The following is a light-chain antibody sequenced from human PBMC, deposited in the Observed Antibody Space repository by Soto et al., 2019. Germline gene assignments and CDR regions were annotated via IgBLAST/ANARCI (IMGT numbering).Light chain of an antibody. V-gene: IGKV1-39*01. CDR1: QSISGY. CDR2: TVS. CDR3: QQSYSTWYT. J-gene: IGKJ2*01. Sequence: DIQMTQSPSSLSASVGDRVTITCRASQSISGYLNWYQQKPGKAPKLLISTVSSLQSGVPSRFSGSGSGTDFTLTISSLQPEDFASYYCQQSYSTWYTFGQGTKLEIK.